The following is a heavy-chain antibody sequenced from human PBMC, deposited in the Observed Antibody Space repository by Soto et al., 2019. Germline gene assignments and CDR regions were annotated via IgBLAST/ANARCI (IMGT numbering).Heavy chain of an antibody. V-gene: IGHV1-18*01. CDR1: GYTFTSYG. Sequence: QVQLVQSGAEVKKPGASVKVSCKASGYTFTSYGISWVRQAPGQGLEWMGWISAYNGNTNYAQKLQGRVTMTTDTSTSTADMELRSLRSDDTAVYYCARDLYDILTGYYTPGGYYGMDVWGQGTTVTVSS. CDR2: ISAYNGNT. J-gene: IGHJ6*02. CDR3: ARDLYDILTGYYTPGGYYGMDV. D-gene: IGHD3-9*01.